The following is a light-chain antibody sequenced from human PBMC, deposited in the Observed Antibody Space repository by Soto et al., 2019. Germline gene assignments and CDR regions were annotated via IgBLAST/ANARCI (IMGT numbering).Light chain of an antibody. CDR3: QQSYSTRWT. Sequence: DVQMTQSPSSLSASVGDRITITCRASQSIDNYLNWYQQKPGKAPKLVIYAASSLQSGVPSRFSGSGSGTDFTLTISSLQPEDFGNYFCQQSYSTRWTFGQGTKVEIK. V-gene: IGKV1-39*01. CDR1: QSIDNY. CDR2: AAS. J-gene: IGKJ1*01.